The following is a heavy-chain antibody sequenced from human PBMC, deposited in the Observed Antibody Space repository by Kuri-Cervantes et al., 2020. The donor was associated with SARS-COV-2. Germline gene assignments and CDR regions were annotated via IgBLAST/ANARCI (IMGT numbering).Heavy chain of an antibody. D-gene: IGHD4-23*01. CDR2: IYHSGST. CDR1: GGSISSNW. CDR3: ARGTTVVKVDI. Sequence: SETLSLTCVVSGGSISSNWWTWVRHPPGKGLEWIGEIYHSGSTNYSPSLGGRATISLDKSKNQFSLNVYSVTAADTAVYYCARGTTVVKVDIWGQGTMVTVSS. J-gene: IGHJ3*02. V-gene: IGHV4-4*02.